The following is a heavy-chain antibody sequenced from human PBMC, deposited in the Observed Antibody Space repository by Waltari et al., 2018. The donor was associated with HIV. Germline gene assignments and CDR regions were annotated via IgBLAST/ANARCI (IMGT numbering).Heavy chain of an antibody. CDR1: GGSFSGFY. V-gene: IGHV4-34*01. CDR3: ARGGNYLYYLAY. J-gene: IGHJ4*02. CDR2: INHSGST. Sequence: QVQLQQWGAGLLKPSETLSLSCAIYGGSFSGFYWIWTRHSPGKGVEWIGEINHSGSTNHNPSLKSPVPRSVDTSKNQFSLNLTSGTAAGPAVYYCARGGNYLYYLAYWGQGTLLAGSP. D-gene: IGHD4-4*01.